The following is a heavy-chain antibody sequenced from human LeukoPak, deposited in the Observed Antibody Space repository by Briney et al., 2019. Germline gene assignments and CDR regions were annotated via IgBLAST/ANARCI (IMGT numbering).Heavy chain of an antibody. J-gene: IGHJ4*02. CDR2: IYYSGST. D-gene: IGHD3-10*01. CDR3: ARWFYYVSGRRQFDY. CDR1: GGSLSSGDYY. Sequence: SETLSLTCTVSGGSLSSGDYYWNWIRQPAGKGLEWIGYIYYSGSTSYNPSLKSRGTISMETSKNQFSLKLSSVTAADTAVYYCARWFYYVSGRRQFDYWGQGTLVTVSP. V-gene: IGHV4-30-4*01.